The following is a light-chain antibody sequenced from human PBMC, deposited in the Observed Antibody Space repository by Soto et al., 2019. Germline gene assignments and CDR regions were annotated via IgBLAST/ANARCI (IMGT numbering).Light chain of an antibody. CDR1: QSVSSSY. CDR3: QQRSNWPIT. J-gene: IGKJ5*01. Sequence: EIELTHSPGTLSLSPWEIATHSCRASQSVSSSYLAWYQQKPGQAPRLLIYGASSRATGIPARFSGSGSGTDFTLTISSLEPEDFVVYYCQQRSNWPITFGQGTRLEIK. V-gene: IGKV3D-20*02. CDR2: GAS.